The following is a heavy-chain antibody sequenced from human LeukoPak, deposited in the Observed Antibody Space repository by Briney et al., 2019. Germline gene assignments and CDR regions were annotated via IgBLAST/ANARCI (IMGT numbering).Heavy chain of an antibody. Sequence: GGSLRLSCVASGFTFTSDAMNWVRQAPGKGLEWVSSTVSRGTTQYADSVKGRFTISKDNAKNTVYLQMNSLRAEGTAVYYCVSFYETYWGRGTLVTVSS. J-gene: IGHJ4*02. D-gene: IGHD2/OR15-2a*01. CDR3: VSFYETY. CDR1: GFTFTSDA. CDR2: TVSRGTT. V-gene: IGHV3-23*01.